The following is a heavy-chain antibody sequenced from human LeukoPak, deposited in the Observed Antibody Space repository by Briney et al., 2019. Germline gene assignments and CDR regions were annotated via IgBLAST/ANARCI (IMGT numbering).Heavy chain of an antibody. V-gene: IGHV1-8*01. CDR3: ARGHRRTHYYDSSGYSLGDI. CDR2: MNPNRGNT. J-gene: IGHJ3*02. CDR1: GDTFTSYD. Sequence: ASVKVSCKASGDTFTSYDILWVRQAPGQGLEWMGWMNPNRGNTGYAQKFQGRLTMTRHTSISTAYMELSSLRSEDTAVYYCARGHRRTHYYDSSGYSLGDIWGQGTMVTVSS. D-gene: IGHD3-22*01.